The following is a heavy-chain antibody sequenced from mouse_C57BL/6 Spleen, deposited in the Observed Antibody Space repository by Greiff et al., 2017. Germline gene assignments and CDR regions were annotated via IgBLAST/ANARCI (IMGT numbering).Heavy chain of an antibody. J-gene: IGHJ2*01. V-gene: IGHV1-80*01. CDR2: IYPGGGDT. CDR3: AIGGYGYLDY. CDR1: GYAFSSYW. D-gene: IGHD1-1*02. Sequence: QVQLQQPGAELVKPGASVKISCKASGYAFSSYWMNWVKQRPGKGLEWIGQIYPGGGDTNYNGKFKGKATLTADKSSSTAYMQRSSLTAEDSAVYVCAIGGYGYLDYWGQGTTLTVSS.